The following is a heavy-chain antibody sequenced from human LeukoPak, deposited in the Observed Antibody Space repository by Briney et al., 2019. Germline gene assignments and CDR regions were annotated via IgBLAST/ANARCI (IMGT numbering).Heavy chain of an antibody. CDR3: AIRPPTREIIAAAGYFQH. CDR2: IKQDGSEK. J-gene: IGHJ1*01. Sequence: GSLRLSCAASGFTFRSYWMSWVRQAPGKGLEWVANIKQDGSEKYYVDSVKGRFTISRDNAKNSLYLQMDSLRAEDTAVYYCAIRPPTREIIAAAGYFQHWGQGTLVTVSS. D-gene: IGHD6-13*01. CDR1: GFTFRSYW. V-gene: IGHV3-7*01.